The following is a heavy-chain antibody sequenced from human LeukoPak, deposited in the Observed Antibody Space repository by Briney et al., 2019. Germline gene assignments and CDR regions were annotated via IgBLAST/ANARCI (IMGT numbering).Heavy chain of an antibody. V-gene: IGHV5-51*01. CDR1: GYSFTSYW. CDR2: IYPGDSDT. Sequence: GESLKISCKGSGYSFTSYWIGWVRQMPGKGLEWMGIIYPGDSDTRYSPSFQGQVTISADKSISTAYLQWSSLKASDTAMYYCARRALGYCSGGSCYSFYWFDPWGQGTLVTVSS. CDR3: ARRALGYCSGGSCYSFYWFDP. J-gene: IGHJ5*02. D-gene: IGHD2-15*01.